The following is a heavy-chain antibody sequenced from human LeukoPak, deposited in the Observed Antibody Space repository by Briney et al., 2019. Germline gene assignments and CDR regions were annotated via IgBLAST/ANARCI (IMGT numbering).Heavy chain of an antibody. CDR2: ISSSSSTI. V-gene: IGHV3-48*01. CDR1: GFTFSSYS. Sequence: GGSLRLSCAASGFTFSSYSMNWVRQAPGKGLEWVSYISSSSSTIYYADSVKGRFTISRDNSKNTLYLQMNSLRAEDTAVYYCARLDYYYGMDVWGQGTTVTVSS. J-gene: IGHJ6*02. CDR3: ARLDYYYGMDV.